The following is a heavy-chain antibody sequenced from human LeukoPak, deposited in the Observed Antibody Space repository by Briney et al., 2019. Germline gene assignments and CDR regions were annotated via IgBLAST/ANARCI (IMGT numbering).Heavy chain of an antibody. CDR2: IYYSGST. D-gene: IGHD3-10*01. CDR1: GGSISSSSYY. CDR3: ASLLLWFGEFPAFDI. J-gene: IGHJ3*02. Sequence: PSETLSLTCTVSGGSISSSSYYWGWIAQPPGMGLEWIGSIYYSGSTYYNPSLKSRVTISVDTSKNQFSLKLSSVTAADTAVYYCASLLLWFGEFPAFDIWGQGTMVTVSS. V-gene: IGHV4-39*01.